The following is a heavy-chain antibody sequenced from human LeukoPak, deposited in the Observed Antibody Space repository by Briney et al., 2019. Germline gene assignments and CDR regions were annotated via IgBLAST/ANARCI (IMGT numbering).Heavy chain of an antibody. CDR3: AREDLYYYYYYMDV. V-gene: IGHV3-30*04. J-gene: IGHJ6*03. CDR1: GFTFSSYA. CDR2: ISYDGSNK. Sequence: GGSLRLSCAASGFTFSSYAMSWVRQAPGKGLEWVAVISYDGSNKYYADSVKGRFTISRDNAKNSLYLQMNSLRAEDTAVYYCAREDLYYYYYYMDVWGKGTTVTVSS.